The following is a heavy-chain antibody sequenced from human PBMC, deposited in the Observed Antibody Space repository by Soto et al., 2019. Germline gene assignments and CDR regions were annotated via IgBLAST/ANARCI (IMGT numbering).Heavy chain of an antibody. Sequence: GGSLRLSCAASRFTFSSYAMSWVRQAPGKGLEWVSAISGSGGSTYYADSVKGRFTISRDNSKNTLYLQMNSLRAEDTDVYYCAKVLPSTTVTTFPGWFDPWGQGTLVTVSS. V-gene: IGHV3-23*01. D-gene: IGHD4-4*01. J-gene: IGHJ5*02. CDR2: ISGSGGST. CDR1: RFTFSSYA. CDR3: AKVLPSTTVTTFPGWFDP.